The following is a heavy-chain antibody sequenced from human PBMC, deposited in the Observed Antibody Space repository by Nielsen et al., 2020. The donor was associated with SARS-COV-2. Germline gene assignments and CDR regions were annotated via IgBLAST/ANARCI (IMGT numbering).Heavy chain of an antibody. D-gene: IGHD5-18*01. CDR2: ISGSGGSI. Sequence: GGSLRLSCAASGFTFSSYAMSWVRQAPGKGLEWVSAISGSGGSIYYADSVKGRFTISRDNSRNTVYLQMNSLRPEDTAVYYCAREFALRDTAYFDYWGQGTLVTVSS. CDR3: AREFALRDTAYFDY. J-gene: IGHJ4*02. V-gene: IGHV3-23*01. CDR1: GFTFSSYA.